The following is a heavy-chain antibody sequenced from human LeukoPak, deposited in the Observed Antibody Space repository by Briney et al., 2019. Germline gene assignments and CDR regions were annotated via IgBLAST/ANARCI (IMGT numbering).Heavy chain of an antibody. CDR2: IIPIFGTA. CDR3: ARGGLNIAARIDP. J-gene: IGHJ5*02. V-gene: IGHV1-69*05. Sequence: SVKVSCKASGGTFSSYAISWVRQAPGQGLEWMGRIIPIFGTANYAQKFQGRVTMTTDTSMSTAYMELRSLRSDDTAVYYCARGGLNIAARIDPWGQGTLVTVSS. D-gene: IGHD6-6*01. CDR1: GGTFSSYA.